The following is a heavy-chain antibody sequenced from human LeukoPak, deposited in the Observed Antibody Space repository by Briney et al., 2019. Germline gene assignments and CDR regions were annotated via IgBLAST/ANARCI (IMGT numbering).Heavy chain of an antibody. CDR3: ARAAWGYYGSGSTLPNWFDP. CDR1: GGSISSGGYS. Sequence: SQTLSFTCAVSGGSISSGGYSWSWIRQPPGKGLEWIGYIYHSGSTYYNPSLKSRVTISVDRSKNQFSLKLSSVTAADTAVYYCARAAWGYYGSGSTLPNWFDPWGQGTLVTVSS. D-gene: IGHD3-10*01. V-gene: IGHV4-30-2*01. J-gene: IGHJ5*02. CDR2: IYHSGST.